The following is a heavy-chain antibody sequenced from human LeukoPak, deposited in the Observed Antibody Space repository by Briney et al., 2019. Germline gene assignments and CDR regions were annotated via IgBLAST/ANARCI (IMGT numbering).Heavy chain of an antibody. Sequence: ASVKVSCKASGYTFTGYYMHWMRQAPGQGLEWMGWINPNSGGTNYAQKFQGRVTMTRDTSITTAYMELSRLRSDDTAVYYCARGRLAYCGGDCFLSWLDPWGQGTLVTVSS. CDR3: ARGRLAYCGGDCFLSWLDP. J-gene: IGHJ5*02. CDR2: INPNSGGT. CDR1: GYTFTGYY. D-gene: IGHD2-21*02. V-gene: IGHV1-2*02.